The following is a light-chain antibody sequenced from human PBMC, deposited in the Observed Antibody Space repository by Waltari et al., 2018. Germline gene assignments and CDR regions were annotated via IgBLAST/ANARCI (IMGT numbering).Light chain of an antibody. CDR1: QSISSW. J-gene: IGKJ1*01. CDR3: QQYNTYSWT. CDR2: KAS. V-gene: IGKV1-5*03. Sequence: DIQMTQSPSTLSASVGDRVIITCRASQSISSWLAWYQQKPGKAPKLLFYKASSLESGVPSRFSGSGSGTEVTLTISSLQPDDFATYYCQQYNTYSWTFGQGTKVEIK.